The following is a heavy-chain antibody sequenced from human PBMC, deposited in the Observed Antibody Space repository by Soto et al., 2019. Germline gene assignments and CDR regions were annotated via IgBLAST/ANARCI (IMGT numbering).Heavy chain of an antibody. CDR3: ARVSVDYYYYGMDV. V-gene: IGHV3-7*01. CDR2: IKQDGSEK. CDR1: GFTFSSYW. J-gene: IGHJ6*02. Sequence: GGSLRLSCAASGFTFSSYWMSWVRQAPGKGLEWVANIKQDGSEKYYVDSVKGRFTISRDNAKNSLYLQMNSLRAEDTAVYYCARVSVDYYYYGMDVWGQVPTVTFSS.